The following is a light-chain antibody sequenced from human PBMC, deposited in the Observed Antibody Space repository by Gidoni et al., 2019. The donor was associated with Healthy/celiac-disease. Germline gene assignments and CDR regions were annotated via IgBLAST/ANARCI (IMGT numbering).Light chain of an antibody. CDR1: QSVSSY. CDR3: QQRSNWPRST. V-gene: IGKV3-11*01. J-gene: IGKJ5*01. CDR2: DAS. Sequence: EIVLTQSPATLSLSPGARATLSCRASQSVSSYLAWYQQKPGQAPRLLIYDASNRATGIPARFSGSGSGTDFTLTISSLEPEDFAVYYCQQRSNWPRSTFGQGTRLEIK.